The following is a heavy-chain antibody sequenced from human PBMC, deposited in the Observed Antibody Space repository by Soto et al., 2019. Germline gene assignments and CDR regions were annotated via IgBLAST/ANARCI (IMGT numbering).Heavy chain of an antibody. V-gene: IGHV3-33*01. CDR3: AREGKDIVATVRPYYFDY. D-gene: IGHD5-12*01. Sequence: QVQLVESGGGVVQPGRSLRLSCAASGFTFSNYGMHWVRQAPGKGLVWVAVIWYDGSNKYYADSVKGRFTISRDNSKNTLYLQMNSLRAEDTAVYYWAREGKDIVATVRPYYFDYWGQGTLVTVSS. CDR1: GFTFSNYG. J-gene: IGHJ4*02. CDR2: IWYDGSNK.